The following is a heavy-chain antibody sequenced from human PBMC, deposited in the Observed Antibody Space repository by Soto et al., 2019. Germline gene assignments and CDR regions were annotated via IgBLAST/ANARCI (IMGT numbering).Heavy chain of an antibody. D-gene: IGHD3-22*01. CDR2: ISAYNGNT. J-gene: IGHJ1*01. CDR3: VMSFVISGYYCPSVDHFQH. Sequence: ASVKVSCKASGYTFSSYGISWVRQAPGQGLEWKGRISAYNGNTNYAQKLQGRVTITADKSTSTAYMELRSLRSEDTAVYYCVMSFVISGYYCPSVDHFQHWCQGTL. CDR1: GYTFSSYG. V-gene: IGHV1-18*01.